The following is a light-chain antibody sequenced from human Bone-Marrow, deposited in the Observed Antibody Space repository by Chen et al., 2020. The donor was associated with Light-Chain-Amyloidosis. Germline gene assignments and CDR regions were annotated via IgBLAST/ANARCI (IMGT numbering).Light chain of an antibody. Sequence: QSALTQPASVSGSPRPSITTSCTGTISDVGGYNYLSWYQQHPGKAPKLIIYDVTDRPSGVSNRCSGSKAGNTASLTSSGLQDEDEADYYCSSCTRNNALVFGGGTKLTVL. V-gene: IGLV2-14*03. J-gene: IGLJ2*01. CDR3: SSCTRNNALV. CDR1: ISDVGGYNY. CDR2: DVT.